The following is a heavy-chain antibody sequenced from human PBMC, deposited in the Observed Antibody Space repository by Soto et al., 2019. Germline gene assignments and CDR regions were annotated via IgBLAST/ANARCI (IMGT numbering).Heavy chain of an antibody. Sequence: QVQLVQSGAEVKKPGSSVKVSCKASGGTFSSYAISWVRQAPGQGLEWMGGIIPIFGTANYAQKFQGRVTITADDSTSTAYMELRSLRSENTAVYYCARVGPIYSSSADFDYWGQGTLVTVSS. D-gene: IGHD6-6*01. J-gene: IGHJ4*02. CDR1: GGTFSSYA. CDR2: IIPIFGTA. CDR3: ARVGPIYSSSADFDY. V-gene: IGHV1-69*01.